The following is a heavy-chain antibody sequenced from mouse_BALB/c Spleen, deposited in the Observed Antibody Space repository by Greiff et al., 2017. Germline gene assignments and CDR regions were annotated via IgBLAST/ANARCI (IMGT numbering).Heavy chain of an antibody. Sequence: EVQGVESGGGLVKPGGSLKLSCAASGFTFSSYAMSWVRQTPEKRLEWVASISSGGSTYYPDSVKGRFTISRDNARNILYLQMSSLRSEDTAMYYCAREGVRLFDYWGQGTTLTVSS. CDR3: AREGVRLFDY. J-gene: IGHJ2*01. D-gene: IGHD1-2*01. CDR2: ISSGGST. V-gene: IGHV5-6-5*01. CDR1: GFTFSSYA.